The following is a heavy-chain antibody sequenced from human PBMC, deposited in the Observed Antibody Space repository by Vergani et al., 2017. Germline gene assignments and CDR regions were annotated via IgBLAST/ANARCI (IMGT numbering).Heavy chain of an antibody. J-gene: IGHJ6*02. Sequence: EVQLLESGGGLVQPGGSLRLSCAASGFTFSSYAMSWVRQAPGKGLEWVSGISGSGGTTYYADSVKGRFSISRDNSKNTLYLQMNILRAEDTAVYYCAKDLPTGASYYYYGMDVWGQGTTVTVSS. CDR1: GFTFSSYA. D-gene: IGHD7-27*01. CDR2: ISGSGGTT. V-gene: IGHV3-23*01. CDR3: AKDLPTGASYYYYGMDV.